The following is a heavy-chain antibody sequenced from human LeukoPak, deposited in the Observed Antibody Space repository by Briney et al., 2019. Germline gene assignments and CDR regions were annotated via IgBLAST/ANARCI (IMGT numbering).Heavy chain of an antibody. CDR2: INPGDSNT. D-gene: IGHD3-10*01. V-gene: IGHV5-51*01. CDR3: ATRWRVNVGWDDSGGY. CDR1: GYIFTKYW. J-gene: IGHJ4*02. Sequence: HGESLKISCKASGYIFTKYWIGWVRQMPGKGLEWMGIINPGDSNTRYSPSFQGQVTMSVDKSITTAYLQWGSLEASATAIYYCATRWRVNVGWDDSGGYWGQGTLVTVSS.